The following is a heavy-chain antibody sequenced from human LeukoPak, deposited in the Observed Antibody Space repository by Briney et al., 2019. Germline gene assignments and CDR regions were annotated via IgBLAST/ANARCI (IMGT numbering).Heavy chain of an antibody. CDR3: ARMAGAIFGGGFDY. D-gene: IGHD3-3*01. Sequence: GGSLRLSCAASGFTFSSYEMNWVRQAPGKGLEWVSYISSSGSTIYYADSVKGRFTISRGNAKNSLYLQMNSLRAEDTAVYYCARMAGAIFGGGFDYWGQGTLVTVSS. CDR2: ISSSGSTI. J-gene: IGHJ4*02. V-gene: IGHV3-48*03. CDR1: GFTFSSYE.